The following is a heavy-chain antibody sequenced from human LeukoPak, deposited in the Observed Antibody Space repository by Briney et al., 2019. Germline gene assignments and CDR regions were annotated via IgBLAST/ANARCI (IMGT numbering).Heavy chain of an antibody. CDR1: GFAFSAYA. J-gene: IGHJ4*02. Sequence: GGSLRLSCSASGFAFSAYAMHWVRQAPGKGLQYVSAISPTGDSTYYADSVKGRFSISRDNSKNTLYLQVSSLRPQDTAVYYCVPKGTEGYWGQGTLVTVSS. V-gene: IGHV3-64D*06. CDR3: VPKGTEGY. CDR2: ISPTGDST.